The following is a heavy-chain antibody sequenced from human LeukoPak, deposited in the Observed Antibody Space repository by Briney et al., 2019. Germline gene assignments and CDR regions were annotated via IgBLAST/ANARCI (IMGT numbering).Heavy chain of an antibody. CDR2: IWNDGSTK. V-gene: IGHV3-33*01. Sequence: GGSLRLSCAASGFTFSSYGMHWVRQAPGKGLEWVALIWNDGSTKFYADSVKGRFTISRDKSRNTVYLQLNSLRAEDTAVYYCATEPYVLLWFGAPSNKGYFDYWGQGTLVTVSS. J-gene: IGHJ4*02. CDR1: GFTFSSYG. D-gene: IGHD3-10*01. CDR3: ATEPYVLLWFGAPSNKGYFDY.